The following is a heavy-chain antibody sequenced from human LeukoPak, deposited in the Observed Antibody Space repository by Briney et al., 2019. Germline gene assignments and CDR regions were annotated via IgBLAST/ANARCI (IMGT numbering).Heavy chain of an antibody. V-gene: IGHV3-9*01. CDR3: AKGPYNWNDYYFDY. CDR2: ISWNSGSI. CDR1: GFTFDDYA. J-gene: IGHJ4*02. Sequence: GRSLRLSCAASGFTFDDYAMHWVRQAPGKGLEWVSGISWNSGSIGYADSVKGRFTISRDNAKNSLYLQMNSLRAEDTALYYCAKGPYNWNDYYFDYWGQGTLVTVSS. D-gene: IGHD1-1*01.